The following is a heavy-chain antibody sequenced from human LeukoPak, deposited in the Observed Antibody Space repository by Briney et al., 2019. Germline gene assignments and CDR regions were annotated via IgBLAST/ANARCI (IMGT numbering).Heavy chain of an antibody. J-gene: IGHJ4*02. D-gene: IGHD3-10*01. CDR1: GFTFSSHW. Sequence: GGSLRLSCAASGFTFSSHWMHWVRQAPGKGLVWVSRINTDGTYTSYADSVRGRFTISRDNAKNTLYLQMNSLRAEDTAVYYCARDITMVRGLRGDDSWGQGTLVTVSS. V-gene: IGHV3-74*01. CDR3: ARDITMVRGLRGDDS. CDR2: INTDGTYT.